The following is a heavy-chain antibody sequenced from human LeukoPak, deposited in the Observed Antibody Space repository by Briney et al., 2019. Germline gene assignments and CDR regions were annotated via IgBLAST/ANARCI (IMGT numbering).Heavy chain of an antibody. CDR3: ARDESSTGGDY. J-gene: IGHJ4*02. CDR2: MNPNSGNT. CDR1: GYTFTNYD. Sequence: ASVKVSCKASGYTFTNYDINWVRQATGQGLEWMGWMNPNSGNTGYAQKFQGRVTMTRNTSISTAYMELSSLRYEDTAVYYCARDESSTGGDYWGQGTLVTVSS. D-gene: IGHD4-17*01. V-gene: IGHV1-8*01.